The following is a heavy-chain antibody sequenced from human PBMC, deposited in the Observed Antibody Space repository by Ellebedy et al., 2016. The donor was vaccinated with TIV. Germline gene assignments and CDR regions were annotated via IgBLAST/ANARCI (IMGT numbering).Heavy chain of an antibody. D-gene: IGHD4-17*01. V-gene: IGHV3-23*01. J-gene: IGHJ4*02. Sequence: GESLKISXAASGFTFSTYAMGWVRQAPGKGLEWVSAISGTSGSIYYADSVKGRFTISRDNSKNSLYLQVNSLRAEDTAVYYCARPPGGGDYAHFDYWGQGTLVTVSS. CDR2: ISGTSGSI. CDR3: ARPPGGGDYAHFDY. CDR1: GFTFSTYA.